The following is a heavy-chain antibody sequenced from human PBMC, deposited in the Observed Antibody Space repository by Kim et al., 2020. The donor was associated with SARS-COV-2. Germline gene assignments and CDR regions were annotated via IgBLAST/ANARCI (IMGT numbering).Heavy chain of an antibody. CDR3: AKLMTTSSYSAMDV. V-gene: IGHV3-23*05. J-gene: IGHJ6*02. Sequence: YAYSGRGRFTRSRDNSMNTLSLQMNSLRADDTAVYYCAKLMTTSSYSAMDVWGQGTTVTVSS. D-gene: IGHD2-2*01.